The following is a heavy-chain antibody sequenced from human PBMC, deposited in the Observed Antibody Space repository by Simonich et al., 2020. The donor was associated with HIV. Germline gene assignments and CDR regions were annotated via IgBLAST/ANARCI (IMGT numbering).Heavy chain of an antibody. J-gene: IGHJ4*02. V-gene: IGHV4-38-2*02. CDR3: AKVGATTAIIDY. Sequence: QLQLQESGPGLVTPSETLSLTCTVSGYSISSGYYWGWIRQPPGKGLELIGTIYHSGSTYYNPSLKSRVTISVDTSKNQFSLKLSSVTAADTAVYYCAKVGATTAIIDYWGQGTLVTVSS. CDR2: IYHSGST. D-gene: IGHD1-26*01. CDR1: GYSISSGYY.